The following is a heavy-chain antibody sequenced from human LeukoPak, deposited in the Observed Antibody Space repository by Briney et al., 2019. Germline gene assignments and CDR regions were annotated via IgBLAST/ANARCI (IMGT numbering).Heavy chain of an antibody. V-gene: IGHV5-51*03. Sequence: KPGESLKISCKGSGYTFTNYWIGWVRQMPGKGLEWMGIIYLGDSDTRYSPSFQGQVSISADKSISTAYLQWSSLKASDTAMYYCARVRPQDGFDIWGQGTMVTVSS. CDR2: IYLGDSDT. J-gene: IGHJ3*02. CDR1: GYTFTNYW. CDR3: ARVRPQDGFDI.